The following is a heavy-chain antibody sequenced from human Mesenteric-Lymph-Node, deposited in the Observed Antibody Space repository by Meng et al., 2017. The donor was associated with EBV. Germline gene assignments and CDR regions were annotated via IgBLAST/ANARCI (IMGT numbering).Heavy chain of an antibody. D-gene: IGHD6-13*01. J-gene: IGHJ4*02. V-gene: IGHV1-46*01. Sequence: VPLVKAGAEVKKPGASVKVSCKAPGYTFTTYYMHWVRQAPGQGLEWMGIINPSGGSTSYAQKFQGRVTMTRDTSTRTVYMELSSLRSEDTAVYYCARDLGIAGYYFDYWGQGTLVTVSS. CDR3: ARDLGIAGYYFDY. CDR2: INPSGGST. CDR1: GYTFTTYY.